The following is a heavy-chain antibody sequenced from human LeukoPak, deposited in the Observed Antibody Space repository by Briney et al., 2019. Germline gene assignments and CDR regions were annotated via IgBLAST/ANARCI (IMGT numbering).Heavy chain of an antibody. J-gene: IGHJ3*02. D-gene: IGHD3-16*01. CDR2: IYYSGRT. CDR1: GGSIGSYY. V-gene: IGHV4-59*01. CDR3: ARVGGNIDAFDI. Sequence: PSETLSLTCAVSGGSIGSYYWSWIRQPPGKGLEWIGDIYYSGRTNYNPSLKSRVTISVDTSKNQFSLELSSVTAADTAVYYCARVGGNIDAFDIWGQGTVVTVSS.